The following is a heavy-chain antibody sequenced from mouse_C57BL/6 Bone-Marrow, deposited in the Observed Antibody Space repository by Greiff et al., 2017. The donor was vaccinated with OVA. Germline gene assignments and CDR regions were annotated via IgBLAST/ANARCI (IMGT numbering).Heavy chain of an antibody. J-gene: IGHJ4*01. CDR2: IWWDDDK. D-gene: IGHD2-4*01. V-gene: IGHV8-8*01. CDR3: ARIERLRRVNYAMDY. CDR1: GFSLSTYGMG. Sequence: QVTLKESGPGILQPSQTLSLTCSFSGFSLSTYGMGVGWIRQPSGKGLEWLAHIWWDDDKYYNPAMKSRLTISKDTYKNQVFLKIAKVDTADTATYYCARIERLRRVNYAMDYWGQGTSVTVSS.